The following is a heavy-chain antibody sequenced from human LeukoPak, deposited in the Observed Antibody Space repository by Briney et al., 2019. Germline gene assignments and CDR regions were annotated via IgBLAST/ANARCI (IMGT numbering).Heavy chain of an antibody. D-gene: IGHD3-3*01. CDR2: MSYDGSSI. CDR3: VKDRRPLESLLAEFYFDF. V-gene: IGHV3-30*04. J-gene: IGHJ4*02. CDR1: GFTFSTYT. Sequence: GGSLTLSCAASGFTFSTYTMDCVRQAPGKGLEWVALMSYDGSSIYYADSLKGRFTISRDNSKNILYLQMNSLRAEDTAVYYCVKDRRPLESLLAEFYFDFCGQGALVTVSS.